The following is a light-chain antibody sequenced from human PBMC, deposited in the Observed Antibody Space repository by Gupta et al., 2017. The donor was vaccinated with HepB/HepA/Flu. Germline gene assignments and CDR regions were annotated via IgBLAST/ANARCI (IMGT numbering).Light chain of an antibody. CDR3: SSDANSNNLV. V-gene: IGLV2-8*01. CDR2: EGS. Sequence: QSALPQPPSASGSPGPSVTISCTGTSSDVGGYNYVSWYQPHPGKAPNLMIYEGSKWPAGAPGCFSGSEAGNTASLTICGHQAEDEADYYGSSDANSNNLVFGGGTKLTVL. CDR1: SSDVGGYNY. J-gene: IGLJ2*01.